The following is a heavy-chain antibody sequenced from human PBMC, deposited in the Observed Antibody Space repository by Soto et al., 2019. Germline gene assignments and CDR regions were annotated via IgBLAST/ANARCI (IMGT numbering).Heavy chain of an antibody. CDR1: GAYTVISNW. Sequence: SEPLSLTCAVWGAYTVISNWWSWVRQPPGRGLEWIGEIYHSGSTNYNPSLKSRVTISVDKSKNQFSLKLSSVTAADTAVYYCARGLSSGWPVFDYWGQGTLVTVS. CDR2: IYHSGST. CDR3: ARGLSSGWPVFDY. V-gene: IGHV4-4*02. J-gene: IGHJ4*02. D-gene: IGHD6-19*01.